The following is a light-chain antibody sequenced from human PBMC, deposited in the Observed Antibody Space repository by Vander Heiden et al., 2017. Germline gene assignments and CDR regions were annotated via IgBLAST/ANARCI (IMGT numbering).Light chain of an antibody. CDR1: QGISSY. V-gene: IGKV1-9*01. CDR2: VAS. J-gene: IGKJ4*01. CDR3: QQLNSYPLT. Sequence: DMQLTQSPSFLSASVGDRVTITCRASQGISSYLAWYQQKPGKAPNLLIYVASTLQSGVPSRFSGSGSGTEFTLTISSLQPEDSATYYCQQLNSYPLTFAGGTKVEIK.